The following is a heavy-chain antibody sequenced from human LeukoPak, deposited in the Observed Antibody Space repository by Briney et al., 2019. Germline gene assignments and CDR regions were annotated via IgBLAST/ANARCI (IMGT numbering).Heavy chain of an antibody. CDR3: ARDSLSEYDYDSSGYPNWFDP. V-gene: IGHV3-21*01. D-gene: IGHD3-22*01. J-gene: IGHJ5*02. Sequence: GGSLRLSCAASGFTFSSYSMNWVRQAPGKGLEWVSSISSSSSYIYYADSVKGRFTISRDNAKNSLYLQMNSLRAEDTVVYYCARDSLSEYDYDSSGYPNWFDPWGQGTLVTVSS. CDR1: GFTFSSYS. CDR2: ISSSSSYI.